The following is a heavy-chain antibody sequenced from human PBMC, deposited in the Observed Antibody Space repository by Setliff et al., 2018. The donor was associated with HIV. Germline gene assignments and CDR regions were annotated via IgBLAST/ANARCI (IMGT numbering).Heavy chain of an antibody. D-gene: IGHD3-3*01. Sequence: SETLSLTCAVYGGSFNDYYWSWTRQPPGKGLEWIGEVNHSGSTSYNPSLESRVSISVDTSKNQFSLKLRSVTAEDTALYYCAKDYTPTFWEYNWFDVWGQGTQVTVSS. CDR1: GGSFNDYY. CDR3: AKDYTPTFWEYNWFDV. CDR2: VNHSGST. J-gene: IGHJ5*02. V-gene: IGHV4-34*01.